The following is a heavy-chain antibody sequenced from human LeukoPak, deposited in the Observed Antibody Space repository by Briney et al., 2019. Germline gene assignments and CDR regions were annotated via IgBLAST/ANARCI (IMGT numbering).Heavy chain of an antibody. J-gene: IGHJ6*02. D-gene: IGHD3-9*01. Sequence: GASVKVSCKASGYTFTGYYMHWVRQAPGQGLEWMGWINPNSGGTNYAQKFQGRVTMTRDTSISTAYMELSRLRSDDTAVYYCARGARDYDILTGYSLYYYYGMDVWGQGTTVTVSS. CDR1: GYTFTGYY. CDR2: INPNSGGT. V-gene: IGHV1-2*02. CDR3: ARGARDYDILTGYSLYYYYGMDV.